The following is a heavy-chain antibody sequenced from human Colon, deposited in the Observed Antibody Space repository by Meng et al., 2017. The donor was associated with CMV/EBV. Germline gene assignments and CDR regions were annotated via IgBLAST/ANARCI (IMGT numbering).Heavy chain of an antibody. V-gene: IGHV3-7*01. CDR2: IKQDGSET. Sequence: GGSLRPSCAASGFTFTSYWMSWVRQAPGKGLEWVANIKQDGSETYYVDSVKGRFTISRDNAKNSLYLQMNSLSAEDTAVYYCARGASASYRTPPGYWGQGTLVTVSS. CDR3: ARGASASYRTPPGY. CDR1: GFTFTSYW. D-gene: IGHD1-26*01. J-gene: IGHJ4*02.